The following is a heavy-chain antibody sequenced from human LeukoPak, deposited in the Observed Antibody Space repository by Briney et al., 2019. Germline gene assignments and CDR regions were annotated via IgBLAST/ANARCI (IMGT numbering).Heavy chain of an antibody. CDR2: IYYSGST. CDR1: GGSISSYY. J-gene: IGHJ5*02. CDR3: ARDPGVGIAAAGTYADGFDP. Sequence: PSETLSLTCTVSGGSISSYYWSWIRQPPGKGLEWIGYIYYSGSTNYNPSLKSRVTISVDTSKNQFSLKLSSVTAADTAAYYCARDPGVGIAAAGTYADGFDPWGQGTLVTVSS. V-gene: IGHV4-59*01. D-gene: IGHD6-13*01.